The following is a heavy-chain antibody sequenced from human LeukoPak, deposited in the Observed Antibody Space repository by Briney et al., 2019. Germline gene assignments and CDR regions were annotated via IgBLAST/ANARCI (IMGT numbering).Heavy chain of an antibody. V-gene: IGHV3-11*01. CDR2: ISSSGSNI. CDR3: ASEVVVTMVRGVIINAFAI. CDR1: GFTFSEYY. D-gene: IGHD3-10*01. Sequence: GGSLTLSCAASGFTFSEYYMRWLRQAPGKGLEWVSYISSSGSNIEYADSGKGGMTIYRDNTKNSLYLQMKSLRDEDRGVYYCASEVVVTMVRGVIINAFAIWRQGTMATVSS. J-gene: IGHJ3*02.